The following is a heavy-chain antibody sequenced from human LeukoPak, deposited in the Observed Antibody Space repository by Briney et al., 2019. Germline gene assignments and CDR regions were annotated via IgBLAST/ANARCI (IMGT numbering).Heavy chain of an antibody. CDR2: INKDGSEK. CDR1: GFTFSNHW. V-gene: IGHV3-7*01. Sequence: PGGSLRLSCSASGFTFSNHWMNWVRQAPGKGLEWVANINKDGSEKNYVDSVKGRFTISRDNAKNSLYLQVNFLRPEDTAVYYCVRQDHGPDYWGQGTLVTVSS. J-gene: IGHJ4*02. CDR3: VRQDHGPDY. D-gene: IGHD1-14*01.